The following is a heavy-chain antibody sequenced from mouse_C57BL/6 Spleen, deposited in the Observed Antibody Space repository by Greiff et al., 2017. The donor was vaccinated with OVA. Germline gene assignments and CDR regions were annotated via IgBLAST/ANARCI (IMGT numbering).Heavy chain of an antibody. CDR1: GYTFTSYG. CDR3: ARPYYGNYDYAMDY. J-gene: IGHJ4*01. CDR2: IYPRSGNT. D-gene: IGHD2-10*01. Sequence: VQLQQSGAELARPGASVKLSCKASGYTFTSYGISWVKQRTGQGLEWIGDIYPRSGNTYYNEKFKGKATLTADKSSSTAYMELRSLTSEDSAVYFCARPYYGNYDYAMDYWGQGTSVTVSS. V-gene: IGHV1-81*01.